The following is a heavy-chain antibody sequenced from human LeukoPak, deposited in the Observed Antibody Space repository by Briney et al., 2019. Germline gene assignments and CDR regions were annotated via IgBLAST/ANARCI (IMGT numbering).Heavy chain of an antibody. CDR3: AREGYCSGGTCYSGSIDY. J-gene: IGHJ4*02. CDR1: GYTFTSYG. CDR2: ISGYNVNT. V-gene: IGHV1-18*01. Sequence: ASVKVSCKACGYTFTSYGISWVRQAPGQGLEWMGWISGYNVNTNYAQKLQGRVTMTTDTITSTAYMELRSLRSDDTAVYYCAREGYCSGGTCYSGSIDYWGQGTLVTVSS. D-gene: IGHD2-15*01.